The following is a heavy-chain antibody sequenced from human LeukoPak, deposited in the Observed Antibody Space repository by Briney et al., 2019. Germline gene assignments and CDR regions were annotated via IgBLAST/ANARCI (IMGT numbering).Heavy chain of an antibody. CDR2: ISSSSSYI. J-gene: IGHJ4*02. D-gene: IGHD3-10*01. CDR3: ARAPLRGFGELLRFDY. Sequence: KPGGSLRLSCAASGFTFSSYSMNWVRQAPGKGLEWVSSISSSSSYIYYADSVKGRFTISRDNAKNSLYLQMNSLRAEDTAVYYCARAPLRGFGELLRFDYWGQGTLVTVSS. V-gene: IGHV3-21*01. CDR1: GFTFSSYS.